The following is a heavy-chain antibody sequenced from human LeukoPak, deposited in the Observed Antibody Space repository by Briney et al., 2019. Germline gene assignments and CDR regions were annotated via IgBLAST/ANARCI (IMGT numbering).Heavy chain of an antibody. D-gene: IGHD3-10*01. V-gene: IGHV4-59*01. Sequence: SETLSLTCTVSGGSISSYYWSWIRQPPGKGLEWIGYIYYSGSTNYNPSLKSRVTISVDTSKNQFSLKLSSVTAADTAVYYCARDAGDNAFDIWGQGTMVTVSS. CDR1: GGSISSYY. J-gene: IGHJ3*02. CDR2: IYYSGST. CDR3: ARDAGDNAFDI.